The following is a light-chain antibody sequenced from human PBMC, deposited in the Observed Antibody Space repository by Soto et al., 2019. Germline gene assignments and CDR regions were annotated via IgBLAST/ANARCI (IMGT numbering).Light chain of an antibody. Sequence: DMQXPQICRSMVALVGDRATFTCQASQNIKKYLNWYKQKPGRXPXXXIYDAYNLEAGVPSRFTGSGYGTDFTFTSSRLQNEDSATYSCQQYENTHTFGDGTRLEI. J-gene: IGKJ5*01. CDR1: QNIKKY. V-gene: IGKV1-33*01. CDR2: DAY. CDR3: QQYENTHT.